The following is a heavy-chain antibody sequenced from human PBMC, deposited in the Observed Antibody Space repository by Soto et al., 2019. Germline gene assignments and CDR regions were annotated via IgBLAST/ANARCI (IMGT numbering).Heavy chain of an antibody. CDR2: ISYDGSNK. CDR3: ARGRQLWFILDI. Sequence: QVQLVESGGGVVQPGRSLRLSCAASGFTFSSYAMHWVRQAPGKGLEWVAVISYDGSNKYYADSVKGRFTISRDNSKNTLYLRMNSLRAEDTAVYYGARGRQLWFILDIWGQGTMVTVSS. D-gene: IGHD5-18*01. V-gene: IGHV3-30-3*01. J-gene: IGHJ3*02. CDR1: GFTFSSYA.